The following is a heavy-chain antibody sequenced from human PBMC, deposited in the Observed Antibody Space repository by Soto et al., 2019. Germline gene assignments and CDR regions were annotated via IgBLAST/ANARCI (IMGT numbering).Heavy chain of an antibody. V-gene: IGHV4-34*01. CDR1: GGSFSAYY. CDR2: IHHSGDT. J-gene: IGHJ4*02. D-gene: IGHD1-26*01. Sequence: PSETLSLTCAVYGGSFSAYYWSWIRQPPGKGLEWIGEIHHSGDTNYIPSLKSRVSISVDTAKNQFSLNLRSVTAADSAVYYCARSGELLLRHYFAYWGQGTLVTVSS. CDR3: ARSGELLLRHYFAY.